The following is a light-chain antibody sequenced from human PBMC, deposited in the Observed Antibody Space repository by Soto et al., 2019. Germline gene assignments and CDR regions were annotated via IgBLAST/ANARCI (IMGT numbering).Light chain of an antibody. Sequence: EIVVTQSQSTLSLSPWERATLSCRAIQSVSNNYLAWYQQKPGQAPRLLIYGASNRATGIPDRFSGSGSGTDFTLTISRLEPEDFAVYYCQQYGRSGTFGQGTKVDIK. J-gene: IGKJ1*01. V-gene: IGKV3-20*01. CDR3: QQYGRSGT. CDR1: QSVSNNY. CDR2: GAS.